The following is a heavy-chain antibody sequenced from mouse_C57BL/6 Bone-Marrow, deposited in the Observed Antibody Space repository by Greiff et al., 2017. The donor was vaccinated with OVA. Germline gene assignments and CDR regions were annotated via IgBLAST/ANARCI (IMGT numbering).Heavy chain of an antibody. CDR2: ISYDGSN. CDR1: GYSITSGYY. J-gene: IGHJ3*01. Sequence: VQLKQSGPGLVKPSQSLSLTCSVTGYSITSGYYWNWIRQFPGNKLEWMGYISYDGSNNYNPSLKNRISITRDTSKNQFFLKLNSVTTEDTATYYCARDRDGYWFAYWGQGTLVTVSA. CDR3: ARDRDGYWFAY. V-gene: IGHV3-6*01. D-gene: IGHD2-3*01.